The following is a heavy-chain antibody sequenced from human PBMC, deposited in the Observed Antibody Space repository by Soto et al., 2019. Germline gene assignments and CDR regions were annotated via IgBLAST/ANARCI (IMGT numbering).Heavy chain of an antibody. CDR2: ISAYNGNT. Sequence: GASVKVSCKASGYTFTSYGISWVRQAPGQGLEWMGWISAYNGNTNYAQKLQGRVTMTTDTSTSTAYMELRSLRSDDTAVYYCARGVDVGYYYGSGSYHNWFDPWGQGTLVTVSS. CDR3: ARGVDVGYYYGSGSYHNWFDP. D-gene: IGHD3-10*01. J-gene: IGHJ5*02. V-gene: IGHV1-18*01. CDR1: GYTFTSYG.